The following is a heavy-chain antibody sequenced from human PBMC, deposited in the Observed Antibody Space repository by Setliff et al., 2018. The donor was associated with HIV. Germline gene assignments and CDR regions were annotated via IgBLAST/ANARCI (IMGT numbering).Heavy chain of an antibody. J-gene: IGHJ5*02. CDR3: AKEGRVTTAFDL. Sequence: SLKISCAASGFSLTTYGMHWVRQAPGQGLEWVSGISWNIFNIAYADSVKGRFTISRDNAKNSLYLQMNSLRDEDTALYYCAKEGRVTTAFDLWGQGTLVTVSS. CDR1: GFSLTTYG. D-gene: IGHD1-1*01. CDR2: ISWNIFNI. V-gene: IGHV3-9*01.